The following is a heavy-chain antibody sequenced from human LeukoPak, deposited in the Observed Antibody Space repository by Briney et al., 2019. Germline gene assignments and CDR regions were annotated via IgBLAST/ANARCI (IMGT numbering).Heavy chain of an antibody. J-gene: IGHJ4*02. CDR1: GFTFSSYG. D-gene: IGHD6-13*01. V-gene: IGHV3-30*18. Sequence: PGRSLRLSCAASGFTFSSYGMHWVRQAPGKGLEWVAVISYDGSNKYYADSMKGRFTISRDNSKNTLYLQMNSLRAEDTAVYYCANQRGYSSSWTEFDYWGQGTLVTVSS. CDR3: ANQRGYSSSWTEFDY. CDR2: ISYDGSNK.